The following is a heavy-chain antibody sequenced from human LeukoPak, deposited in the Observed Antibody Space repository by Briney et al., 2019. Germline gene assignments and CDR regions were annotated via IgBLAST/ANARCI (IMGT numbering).Heavy chain of an antibody. CDR3: ARIPSYYYGSGMPYYFDY. D-gene: IGHD3-10*01. Sequence: KPGGSLRLSCAASGFTFSDYYMSWIRQAPGKGLEWVSYTSSSGSTIYYADSVKGRFTISRDNAKNSLYLQMNSLRAEDTAVYYCARIPSYYYGSGMPYYFDYWGQGTLVTVSS. V-gene: IGHV3-11*01. CDR2: TSSSGSTI. J-gene: IGHJ4*02. CDR1: GFTFSDYY.